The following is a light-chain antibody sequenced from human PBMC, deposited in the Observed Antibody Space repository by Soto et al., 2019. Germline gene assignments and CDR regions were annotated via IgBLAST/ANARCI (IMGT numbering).Light chain of an antibody. J-gene: IGKJ2*01. CDR3: QQYNTYSYT. V-gene: IGKV1-5*01. Sequence: DIQMTQSPSTLSASVGDRVTITCRASQSISNWLAWYQQRPGEATKLLMYDASTLESWVPSRFSGRGSGTEFTLTISGLRPDDFATYYCQQYNTYSYTFGQGTKLEIK. CDR1: QSISNW. CDR2: DAS.